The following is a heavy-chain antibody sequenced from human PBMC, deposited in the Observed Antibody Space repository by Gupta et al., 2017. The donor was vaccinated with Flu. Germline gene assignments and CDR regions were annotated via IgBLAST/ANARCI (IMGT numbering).Heavy chain of an antibody. CDR2: VYDSGTT. J-gene: IGHJ4*02. D-gene: IGHD5-24*01. CDR1: GGSISSSGYY. Sequence: LQLQESGPVLVQPSETPSPPCPVSGGSISSSGYYWGWLRQPPGEGLEWIGSVYDSGTTHYNPSLKSRVAISVDTSKNHFSLKMSSVTAADTAVYYCAREVGRRAGYLVWGQGILVGVS. CDR3: AREVGRRAGYLV. V-gene: IGHV4-39*02.